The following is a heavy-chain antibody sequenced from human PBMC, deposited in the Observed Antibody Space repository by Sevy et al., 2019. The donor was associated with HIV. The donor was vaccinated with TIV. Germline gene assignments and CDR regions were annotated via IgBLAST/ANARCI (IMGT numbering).Heavy chain of an antibody. CDR3: ARDRRSNYYDSSGYYPDAFDI. CDR2: ISYDGSNK. CDR1: GFTFSSYA. J-gene: IGHJ3*02. Sequence: GGSLRLSCAASGFTFSSYAMHWVRQAPGKGLERVAVISYDGSNKYYADSVKGRFTISRDNSKNTLYLQMNSLRAEDTAVYYCARDRRSNYYDSSGYYPDAFDIWGQGTMVTVSS. D-gene: IGHD3-22*01. V-gene: IGHV3-30-3*01.